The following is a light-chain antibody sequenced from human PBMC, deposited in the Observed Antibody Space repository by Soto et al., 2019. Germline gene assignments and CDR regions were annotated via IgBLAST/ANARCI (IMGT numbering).Light chain of an antibody. V-gene: IGLV2-11*01. CDR3: CSYAGSYTLV. CDR1: SSDVGGYNF. CDR2: DVR. Sequence: QSALTQPRSVSGSPGQSVTISCTGTSSDVGGYNFVSWYQHHPGKAPKLMIYDVRKRPSGVPDRFSGSKSGSTASLTISGLQAEDEADSYCCSYAGSYTLVFGGGTKLTVL. J-gene: IGLJ3*02.